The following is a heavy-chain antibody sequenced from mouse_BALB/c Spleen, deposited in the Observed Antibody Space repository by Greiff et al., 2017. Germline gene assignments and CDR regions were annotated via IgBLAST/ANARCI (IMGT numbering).Heavy chain of an antibody. CDR3: TRDLDYYAMDY. CDR2: ISSGGSYT. Sequence: EVKLEESGGGLVKPGGSLKLSCVASGFTFSSYTMSWVRQTPEKRLEWVATISSGGSYTYYPDSVKGRFTISRDNAKNTLYLQMSSLKSEDTAMYYCTRDLDYYAMDYWGQGTSVTVSS. V-gene: IGHV5-6-4*01. J-gene: IGHJ4*01. CDR1: GFTFSSYT.